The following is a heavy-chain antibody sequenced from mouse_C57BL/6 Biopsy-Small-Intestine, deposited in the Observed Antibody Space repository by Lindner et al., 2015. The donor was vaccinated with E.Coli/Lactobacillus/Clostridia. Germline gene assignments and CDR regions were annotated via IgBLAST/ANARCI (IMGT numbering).Heavy chain of an antibody. Sequence: VQLQESGGGLVKPGGSLKLSCAASGFTFSDYGIHWVRQAPEKGLEWVAYISSGSSTIYYADIVKGRFTISRDNAKNTLFLQMTSLRSGDTAMYYCARPHYYAMDYWGQGTSVTVSS. CDR2: ISSGSSTI. CDR1: GFTFSDYG. V-gene: IGHV5-17*01. CDR3: ARPHYYAMDY. J-gene: IGHJ4*01.